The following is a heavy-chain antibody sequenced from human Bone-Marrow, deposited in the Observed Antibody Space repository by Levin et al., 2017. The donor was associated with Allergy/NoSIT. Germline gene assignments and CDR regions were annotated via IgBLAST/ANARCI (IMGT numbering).Heavy chain of an antibody. J-gene: IGHJ1*01. CDR3: ARDLSSSVTIEYFQH. D-gene: IGHD6-6*01. V-gene: IGHV3-48*02. Sequence: GGSLRLSCAASGFTFSSYSMNWVRQAPGKGLEWVSYISSSSSTIYYADSVKGRFTISRDNAKNSLYLQMNSLRDEDTAVYYCARDLSSSVTIEYFQHWGQGTLVTVSS. CDR1: GFTFSSYS. CDR2: ISSSSSTI.